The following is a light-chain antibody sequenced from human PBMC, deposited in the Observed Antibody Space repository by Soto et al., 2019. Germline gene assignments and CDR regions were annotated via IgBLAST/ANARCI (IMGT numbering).Light chain of an antibody. V-gene: IGKV3-11*01. J-gene: IGKJ2*02. CDR2: AAS. Sequence: VLTQYPATLSLSPGESATLSCRASQNVGNNLAWYQQKSGQAPRLLIYAASDRATGVPARFSGRMSGTDFTLTISSLEPEDFATYFCQQRSRWPRGTFGRGTKLE. CDR3: QQRSRWPRGT. CDR1: QNVGNN.